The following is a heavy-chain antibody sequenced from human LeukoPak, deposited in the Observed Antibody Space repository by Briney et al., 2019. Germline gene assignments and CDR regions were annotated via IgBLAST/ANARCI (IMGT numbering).Heavy chain of an antibody. D-gene: IGHD1-14*01. CDR3: ARGVEPLAANTLAY. Sequence: GGSLRLSCAASGFTFSSYVMTWVRQAPGKGLEWVSGFSNSGGNTYYADSVKGRFTISRDNSKNTLYLQMSSLRAEDTAVYFCARGVEPLAANTLAYWGQGTLVTVSS. CDR2: FSNSGGNT. CDR1: GFTFSSYV. V-gene: IGHV3-23*01. J-gene: IGHJ4*02.